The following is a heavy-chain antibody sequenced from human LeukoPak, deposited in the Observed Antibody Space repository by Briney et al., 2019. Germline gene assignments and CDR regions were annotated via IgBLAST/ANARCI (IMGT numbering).Heavy chain of an antibody. J-gene: IGHJ4*02. V-gene: IGHV3-49*04. D-gene: IGHD3-10*01. Sequence: GGSLRLSCAASGFTFSNYSMNWVRQAPGKGLEWVGFIRGKAYGATTEYAASVKGRFTISRDDSKSIAYLQMNSLKTEDTAVYYCTSSFGQLSFFDYWGQGTLVTVSS. CDR3: TSSFGQLSFFDY. CDR2: IRGKAYGATT. CDR1: GFTFSNYS.